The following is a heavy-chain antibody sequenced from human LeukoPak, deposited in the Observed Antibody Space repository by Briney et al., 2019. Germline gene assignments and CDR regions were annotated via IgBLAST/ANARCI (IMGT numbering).Heavy chain of an antibody. CDR3: ARGYSRYYYYMDV. CDR2: IGTAGDT. V-gene: IGHV3-13*01. D-gene: IGHD1-14*01. CDR1: GFSFSLYD. J-gene: IGHJ6*03. Sequence: PGGSLRLSCVASGFSFSLYDMHWVRQATGKGLEWVSYIGTAGDTDYAASAKGRFTISRENVKNSLFLQMNSLRAGDTAVYYCARGYSRYYYYMDVWGKGTTVTVS.